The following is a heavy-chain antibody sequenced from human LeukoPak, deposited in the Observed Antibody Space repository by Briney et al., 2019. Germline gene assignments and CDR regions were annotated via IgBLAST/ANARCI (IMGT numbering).Heavy chain of an antibody. CDR2: IYYSGST. CDR3: ARVDDSSGYSFDY. J-gene: IGHJ4*02. D-gene: IGHD3-22*01. CDR1: GGSFSSYY. V-gene: IGHV4-59*01. Sequence: SSETLSLTCAVYGGSFSSYYWSWIRQPPGKGLEWIGYIYYSGSTNYNPSLKGRVTISVDTSKNQFSLKLSSVTAADTAVYYCARVDDSSGYSFDYWGQGTLVTVSS.